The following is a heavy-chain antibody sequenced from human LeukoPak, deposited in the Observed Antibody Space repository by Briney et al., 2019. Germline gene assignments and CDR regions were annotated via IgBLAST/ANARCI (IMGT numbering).Heavy chain of an antibody. D-gene: IGHD4-17*01. Sequence: PGGSLRLSCAASGFTVRSNYMSWVRQAPGKGLEWVSVIYSGGSTYYADSVKGRFTISRDNSKNTLYLQMNSLRAEDTAVYYRASGIGGSRDDYGDYGGYFDYWGQGTLVTVSS. J-gene: IGHJ4*02. CDR1: GFTVRSNY. CDR2: IYSGGST. V-gene: IGHV3-53*01. CDR3: ASGIGGSRDDYGDYGGYFDY.